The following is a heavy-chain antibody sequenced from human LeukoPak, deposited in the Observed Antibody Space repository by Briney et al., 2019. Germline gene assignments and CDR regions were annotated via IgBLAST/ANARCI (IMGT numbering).Heavy chain of an antibody. J-gene: IGHJ4*02. CDR3: VGGSRITMIPETYYDY. Sequence: GASVKVSCKASGYTFTAYYMHWVRLAPGQGPEWVGWINPNSGGTNYAQKFQGRVTMTRDTSINTAYMELSSLRADDTAVYYCVGGSRITMIPETYYDYWGQGTLVTVSS. CDR1: GYTFTAYY. V-gene: IGHV1-2*02. D-gene: IGHD3-22*01. CDR2: INPNSGGT.